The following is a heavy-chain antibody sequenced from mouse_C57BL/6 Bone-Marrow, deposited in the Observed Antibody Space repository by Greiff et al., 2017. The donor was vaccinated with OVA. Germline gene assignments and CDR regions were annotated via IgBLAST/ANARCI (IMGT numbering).Heavy chain of an antibody. Sequence: EVMLVESGGGLVQPKGSLKLSCAASGFSFNTYAMNWVRQAPGKGLEWVARIRSKSNNYATYYADSVKDRFTISRDDSESMLYLQMNNLKTEDTAMYYCVRHQEFDYAWFAYWGQGTLVTVSA. D-gene: IGHD2-4*01. CDR3: VRHQEFDYAWFAY. CDR1: GFSFNTYA. J-gene: IGHJ3*01. CDR2: IRSKSNNYAT. V-gene: IGHV10-1*01.